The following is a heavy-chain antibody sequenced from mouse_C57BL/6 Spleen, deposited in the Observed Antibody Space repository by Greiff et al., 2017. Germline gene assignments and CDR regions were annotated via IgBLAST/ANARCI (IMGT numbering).Heavy chain of an antibody. Sequence: QVQLQQPGAELVMPGASVKLSCKASGYTFTSYWMHWVKQRPGQGLEWIGEIDPSDSYTNYNQKFKGKSTLTVDKSSSTAYMQLSSLTSEDSAVYYGARGGSGYDFDYWAQGTTLTVSS. V-gene: IGHV1-69*01. CDR1: GYTFTSYW. J-gene: IGHJ2*01. CDR3: ARGGSGYDFDY. CDR2: IDPSDSYT. D-gene: IGHD3-2*02.